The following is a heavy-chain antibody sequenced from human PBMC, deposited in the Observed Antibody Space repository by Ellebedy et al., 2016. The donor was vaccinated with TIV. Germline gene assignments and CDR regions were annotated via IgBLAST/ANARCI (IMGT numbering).Heavy chain of an antibody. CDR3: ASSRYHYYLGNTIFVY. CDR1: GFTFSSYA. D-gene: IGHD3-10*01. J-gene: IGHJ4*02. CDR2: ISGSAVST. V-gene: IGHV3-23*01. Sequence: GESLKIPCSASGFTFSSYAMSWVRQAPGQGLEWVSGISGSAVSTAYADSVKGRFTISRDNSKNTLYLQMNSLRAEDTAVYYCASSRYHYYLGNTIFVYWGQGTLVTVAS.